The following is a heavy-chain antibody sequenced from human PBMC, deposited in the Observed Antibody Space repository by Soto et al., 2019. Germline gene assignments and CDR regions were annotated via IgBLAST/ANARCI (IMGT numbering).Heavy chain of an antibody. CDR3: ARGLTMVRGVLAGAPAPGY. D-gene: IGHD3-10*01. V-gene: IGHV4-34*01. CDR1: CGSFIGYY. J-gene: IGHJ4*02. CDR2: INDSGST. Sequence: CETLSLTCAFYCGSFIGYYRSWVRQPPGKGLEWIGEINDSGSTNYNPSLKSRVTISVDTSKNQFSLKLSSVTAADTAVYYCARGLTMVRGVLAGAPAPGYWGQGTLVTVSS.